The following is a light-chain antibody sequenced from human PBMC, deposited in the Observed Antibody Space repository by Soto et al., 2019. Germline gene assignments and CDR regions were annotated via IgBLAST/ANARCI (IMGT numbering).Light chain of an antibody. Sequence: ETVMTQSPATLSMSRGERDTLSCRASQSLNSDLAWYQQKPGQAPRLLIYGASTRATGIPGRFSGSGSGTEFTLTISSLQSEDFVVSYCEQYNISPPTFVGGT. CDR2: GAS. J-gene: IGKJ4*01. CDR1: QSLNSD. V-gene: IGKV3-15*01. CDR3: EQYNISPPT.